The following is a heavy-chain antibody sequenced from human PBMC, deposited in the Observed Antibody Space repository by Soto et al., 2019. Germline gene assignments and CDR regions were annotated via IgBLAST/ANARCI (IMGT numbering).Heavy chain of an antibody. Sequence: GGSLRLSCAASGFTFSSYAMHWVRQAPGKGLEWVAVISYDGSNKYYADSVKGRFTISRDNSKNTLYLQMNSLRAEDTAVYYCASSDSRGHVRYFDWLLDYWGQGTLVTVSS. D-gene: IGHD3-9*01. CDR3: ASSDSRGHVRYFDWLLDY. J-gene: IGHJ4*02. V-gene: IGHV3-30-3*01. CDR1: GFTFSSYA. CDR2: ISYDGSNK.